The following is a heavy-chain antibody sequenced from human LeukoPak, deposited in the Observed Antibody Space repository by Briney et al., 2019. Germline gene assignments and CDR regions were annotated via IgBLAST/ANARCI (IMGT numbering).Heavy chain of an antibody. CDR2: IYYSGST. J-gene: IGHJ4*02. V-gene: IGHV4-31*03. D-gene: IGHD3-10*01. CDR3: ASQYGSGAPPGV. Sequence: SETLSLTCTVSGGSISSGGYYWSWIRQHPGKGLEWIGYIYYSGSTYYNPSLKSRVTISVDTSKNQFSLKLSSVTAADTAVYYCASQYGSGAPPGVWGQGTLVTVSS. CDR1: GGSISSGGYY.